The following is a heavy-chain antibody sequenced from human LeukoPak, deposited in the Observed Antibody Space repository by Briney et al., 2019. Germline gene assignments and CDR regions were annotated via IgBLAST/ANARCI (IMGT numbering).Heavy chain of an antibody. CDR3: ARAPDSSGYYYISDY. D-gene: IGHD3-22*01. CDR2: IYSGGAT. V-gene: IGHV3-53*01. J-gene: IGHJ4*02. CDR1: RFTVTSNY. Sequence: GGSLRLSCAASRFTVTSNYMNWVRQAPGKGLEWVSVIYSGGATYYADSVKGRFTISRDNSKNTLYLQMNSLRAEDTAVYYCARAPDSSGYYYISDYWGQGTLVTVSS.